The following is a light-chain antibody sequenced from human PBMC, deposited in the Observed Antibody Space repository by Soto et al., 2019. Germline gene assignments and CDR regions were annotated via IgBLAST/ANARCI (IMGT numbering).Light chain of an antibody. V-gene: IGKV3-15*01. J-gene: IGKJ4*01. CDR3: QRYNGWPLT. CDR2: NAF. Sequence: EIVMTQSPATLSVSPGDGVTLSCRASQGVGITLAWYQQKPGQTPRLLIYNAFTRATGIPARFSGSGSGTEFTLTINSLQSEDSAVYYCQRYNGWPLTFGEGTKVEVK. CDR1: QGVGIT.